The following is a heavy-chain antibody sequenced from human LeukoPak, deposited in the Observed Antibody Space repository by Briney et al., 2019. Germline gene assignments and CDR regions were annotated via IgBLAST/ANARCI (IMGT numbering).Heavy chain of an antibody. J-gene: IGHJ4*02. CDR3: ARDRWDSSGWIDY. CDR1: GGSISSYY. Sequence: PSETLSLTCTVSGGSISSYYWSWIRQPRGEGLERIGYIYYSGSTNYNPSLKSRVTISVDTSKNQFSLKLSSVTAADTAVYYCARDRWDSSGWIDYWGQGTLVTVSS. D-gene: IGHD6-19*01. CDR2: IYYSGST. V-gene: IGHV4-59*01.